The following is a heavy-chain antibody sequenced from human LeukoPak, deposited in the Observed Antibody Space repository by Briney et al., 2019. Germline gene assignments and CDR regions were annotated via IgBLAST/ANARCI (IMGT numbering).Heavy chain of an antibody. Sequence: GGSLRLSCAASGFTFISYGMHWVRQAPGKGLEWVAIISYDENTKYYADYVKGRFTISRDNSKNTLYLQMNSLRAEDTAVYYCARDLRFDPWGQGTLVTVSS. CDR2: ISYDENTK. CDR3: ARDLRFDP. V-gene: IGHV3-30*03. J-gene: IGHJ5*02. CDR1: GFTFISYG.